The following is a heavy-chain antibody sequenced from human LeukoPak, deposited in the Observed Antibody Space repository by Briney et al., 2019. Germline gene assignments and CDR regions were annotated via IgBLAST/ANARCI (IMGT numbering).Heavy chain of an antibody. CDR1: GGSISSSSYY. V-gene: IGHV4-39*07. J-gene: IGHJ4*02. CDR3: ARESLSVVSPVDTAMVLFDY. CDR2: IYYSGST. D-gene: IGHD5-18*01. Sequence: SETLSLTCTVSGGSISSSSYYWGWIRQPPGKGLEWIGSIYYSGSTYYNPSLKSRVTISVDTSKNQFSLKLSSVTAADTAVYYCARESLSVVSPVDTAMVLFDYWGQGTLVTVSS.